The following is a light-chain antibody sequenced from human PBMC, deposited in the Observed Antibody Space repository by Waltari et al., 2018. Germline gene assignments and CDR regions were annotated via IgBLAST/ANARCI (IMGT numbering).Light chain of an antibody. V-gene: IGKV1-27*01. CDR3: QDYGSAPYS. J-gene: IGKJ2*03. Sequence: DIRMTQSPPSLSAFVGDRVTINCRASHGITNYLAWYQQKPGKGPELLIYGASTLQSGVPSRFSGSGSGTDFTLTISSLQPEDVGSYYCQDYGSAPYSFGPGPRWRS. CDR1: HGITNY. CDR2: GAS.